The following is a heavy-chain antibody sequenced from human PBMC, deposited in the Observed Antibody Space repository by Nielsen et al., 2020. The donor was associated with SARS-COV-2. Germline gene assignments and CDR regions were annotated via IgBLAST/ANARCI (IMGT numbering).Heavy chain of an antibody. V-gene: IGHV3-9*01. Sequence: SLKISCAASGFTFDDYAMHWVRQAPGKGLEWVSGISWNSGSIGYADSVKGRFTISRDNAKNTLYLQMNSLRAEDTAVYYCARQGIVVVPAVTGGMDVWGQGTTVTVSS. CDR2: ISWNSGSI. CDR1: GFTFDDYA. D-gene: IGHD2-2*01. CDR3: ARQGIVVVPAVTGGMDV. J-gene: IGHJ6*02.